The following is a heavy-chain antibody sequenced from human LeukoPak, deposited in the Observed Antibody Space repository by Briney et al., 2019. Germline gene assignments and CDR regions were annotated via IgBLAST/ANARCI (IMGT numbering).Heavy chain of an antibody. CDR3: ARGAAGQVWSLYYFDY. Sequence: ASVKVSCKASGYTFTVYYMHWVRQAPGQGLEWMGWINPNSGGTNYAQKFQGRVTMTRDTSISTAYVDLSNLITGDTAVYYCARGAAGQVWSLYYFDYWGQGTPVTVSS. D-gene: IGHD5-18*01. V-gene: IGHV1-2*02. CDR2: INPNSGGT. J-gene: IGHJ4*02. CDR1: GYTFTVYY.